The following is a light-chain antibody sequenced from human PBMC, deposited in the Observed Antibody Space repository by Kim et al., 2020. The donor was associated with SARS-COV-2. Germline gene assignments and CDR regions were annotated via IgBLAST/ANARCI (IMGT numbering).Light chain of an antibody. CDR1: SSDVGGYNY. CDR2: DVS. V-gene: IGLV2-14*03. Sequence: GQSITTSSTRTSSDVGGYNYVSWYQQHPGKAPKLMIYDVSNRHSGVSNRFSGSKSGNTASLTISGLQAEDEADYYCSSYTSSSTRVFGGGTQLTVL. CDR3: SSYTSSSTRV. J-gene: IGLJ3*02.